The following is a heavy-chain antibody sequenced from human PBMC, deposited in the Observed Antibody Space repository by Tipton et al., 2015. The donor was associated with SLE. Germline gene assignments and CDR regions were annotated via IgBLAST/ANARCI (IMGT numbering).Heavy chain of an antibody. Sequence: TLSLTCTVSGGSLSTYYWSWIRQPPGKGLEWIGYIDYNGSTNYKASLRSRVTMSVDRSKNQFSLELSSVTAADTAVYYCARRVMDYCGSSSCYLYFDYWGQGALVTVSS. V-gene: IGHV4-59*08. CDR3: ARRVMDYCGSSSCYLYFDY. J-gene: IGHJ4*02. CDR2: IDYNGST. D-gene: IGHD2-2*01. CDR1: GGSLSTYY.